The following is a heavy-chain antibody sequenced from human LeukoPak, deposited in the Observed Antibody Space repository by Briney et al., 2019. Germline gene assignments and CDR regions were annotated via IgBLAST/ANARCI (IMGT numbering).Heavy chain of an antibody. CDR3: ASETESQRSFDY. CDR2: FSWDGGSK. Sequence: GGSLRLSCAASGFTFDDYTMHWVSQAPGKGLEWVSLFSWDGGSKYYADSVKGRFTISRDNSKKSLYLQMDSLRPEDTALYYCASETESQRSFDYWGQGTLVTVS. V-gene: IGHV3-43*01. CDR1: GFTFDDYT. J-gene: IGHJ4*02. D-gene: IGHD5-24*01.